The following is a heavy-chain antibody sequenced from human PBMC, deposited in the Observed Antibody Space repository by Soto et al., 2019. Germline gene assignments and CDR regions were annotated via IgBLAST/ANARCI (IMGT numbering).Heavy chain of an antibody. CDR1: GGTFSSYT. J-gene: IGHJ4*02. V-gene: IGHV1-69*02. CDR3: ARAASDYCSSTSCYNFDY. D-gene: IGHD2-2*01. CDR2: IIPILGIA. Sequence: QVQLVQSGAEVKKPGSSVKVSCKASGGTFSSYTISWVRQAPGQGLEWMGRIIPILGIANYAQKFQGRVTITADKSTSTAYMVLSSLRSEDTAVYYCARAASDYCSSTSCYNFDYWGQGTLVTVSS.